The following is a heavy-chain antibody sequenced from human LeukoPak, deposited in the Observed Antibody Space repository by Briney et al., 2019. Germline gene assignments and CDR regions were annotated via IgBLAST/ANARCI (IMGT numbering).Heavy chain of an antibody. CDR2: IVVGSGNT. D-gene: IGHD2-15*01. Sequence: SVKVSCKASGFTFTSSAVQWVRQARGQRLEWIGWIVVGSGNTNYAQKFQERVTITRDMSTSTAYMELSSLRSEDTAVYYCAAGYCSGGSCYPYYYHGMDVWGQGTTVTVSS. V-gene: IGHV1-58*01. CDR3: AAGYCSGGSCYPYYYHGMDV. J-gene: IGHJ6*02. CDR1: GFTFTSSA.